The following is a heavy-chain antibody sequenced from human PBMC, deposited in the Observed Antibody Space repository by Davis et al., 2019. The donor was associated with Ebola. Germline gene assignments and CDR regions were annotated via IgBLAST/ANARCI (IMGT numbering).Heavy chain of an antibody. CDR1: GGSISSSSYY. J-gene: IGHJ4*02. Sequence: MPSETLSLTCTVSGGSISSSSYYWGWIRQPPEKGLEWIGNIYYSGTTYYNPSLKSRVTISLDTSKNHFSLKLSSVTAADTAVYYCARQSSSSWGDYWGQGTLVTVSS. CDR2: IYYSGTT. CDR3: ARQSSSSWGDY. D-gene: IGHD6-6*01. V-gene: IGHV4-39*01.